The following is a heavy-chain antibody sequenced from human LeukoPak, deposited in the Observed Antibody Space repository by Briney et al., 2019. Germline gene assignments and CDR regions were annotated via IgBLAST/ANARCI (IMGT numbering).Heavy chain of an antibody. V-gene: IGHV3-48*04. CDR2: ISSSSSTI. J-gene: IGHJ4*02. D-gene: IGHD3-22*01. Sequence: GGSLRLSCAAFSGYWMTWVRQAPGKGLEWVSYISSSSSTIYYADSVKGRFTISRDNAKNSLYLQMNSLRAEDTAVYYCARDHYYDSSGYSHFDYWGQGTLVTVSS. CDR3: ARDHYYDSSGYSHFDY. CDR1: SGYW.